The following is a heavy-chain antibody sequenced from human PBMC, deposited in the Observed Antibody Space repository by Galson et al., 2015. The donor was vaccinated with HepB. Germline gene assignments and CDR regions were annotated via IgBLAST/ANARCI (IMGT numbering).Heavy chain of an antibody. Sequence: SLRLSCAASGFTFDDYGMSWVRQAPGKGLEWVAGINWNGADSGYAKSVKGRFTISRDNAKSSLYLQMDSLRAEDTALYYCARAGEDYDSSGFYYHFDYWGQGTLVTVSS. CDR2: INWNGADS. CDR3: ARAGEDYDSSGFYYHFDY. D-gene: IGHD3-22*01. V-gene: IGHV3-20*04. J-gene: IGHJ4*02. CDR1: GFTFDDYG.